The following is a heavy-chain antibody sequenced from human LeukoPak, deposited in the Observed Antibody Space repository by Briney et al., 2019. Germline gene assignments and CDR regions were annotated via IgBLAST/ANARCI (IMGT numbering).Heavy chain of an antibody. CDR3: TRPHDYYGMDV. V-gene: IGHV3-73*01. CDR1: GFTFSGSA. Sequence: PGGSLRLSCAASGFTFSGSAMHWVRQASGKGREWVGRIRNKANIYATAYAASVKGRFTISRDDSKNTAYLQMNSLKTEDTAVYYCTRPHDYYGMDVWGQGTTVTVSS. CDR2: IRNKANIYAT. J-gene: IGHJ6*02.